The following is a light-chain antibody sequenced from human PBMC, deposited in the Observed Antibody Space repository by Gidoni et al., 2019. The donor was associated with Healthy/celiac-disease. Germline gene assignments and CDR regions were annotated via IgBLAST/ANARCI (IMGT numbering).Light chain of an antibody. CDR1: KLGDKY. V-gene: IGLV3-1*01. CDR3: QAWDSSTAAWV. J-gene: IGLJ3*02. CDR2: QDS. Sequence: SYELPQPPSVSVSPGQTASIPCSGDKLGDKYACWYQQKPGQSPVLVIYQDSKRPSGIPERFSGSNSGNTATLTISGTQAMDEADYYCQAWDSSTAAWVFGGGTKLTVL.